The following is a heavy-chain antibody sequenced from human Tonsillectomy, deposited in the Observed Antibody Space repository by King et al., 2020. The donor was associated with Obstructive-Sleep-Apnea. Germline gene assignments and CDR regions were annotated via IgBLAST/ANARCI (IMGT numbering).Heavy chain of an antibody. CDR3: AKALATPGNPQDY. D-gene: IGHD6-13*01. V-gene: IGHV3-30*02. Sequence: VQLVESGGGVVQPGGSLRLSCAASGFTFTNYGMHWVRQAAGKGLEWVAFMRYDGNNKYYADSVKGRFTISRDNSKNTLYLQMNNLRAEDTAVYYCAKALATPGNPQDYWGQGTLGTVSS. J-gene: IGHJ4*02. CDR1: GFTFTNYG. CDR2: MRYDGNNK.